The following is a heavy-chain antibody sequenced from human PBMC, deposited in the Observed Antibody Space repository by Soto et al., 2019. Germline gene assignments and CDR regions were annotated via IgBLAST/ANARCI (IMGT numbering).Heavy chain of an antibody. CDR1: SGTISTVDYW. V-gene: IGHV4-30-4*01. CDR3: ARGPSGDKVDS. Sequence: QVQLQESGQGLVKPSQTLSLTCTVSSGTISTVDYWWSWIRQSPDMGLEWIGHIYDGGRTYNNPSLESRVTMSVDTSKSQLSLTLSAVSAADTAVYYCARGPSGDKVDSWGQGTLVTVSS. D-gene: IGHD7-27*01. J-gene: IGHJ4*02. CDR2: IYDGGRT.